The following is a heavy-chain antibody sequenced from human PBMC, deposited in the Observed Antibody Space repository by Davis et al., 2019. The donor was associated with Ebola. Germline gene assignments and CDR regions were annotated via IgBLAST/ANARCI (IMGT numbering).Heavy chain of an antibody. Sequence: PGGSLRLSCAASGFTFSSYGMHWVRQAPGKGLEWVAVIWYDGSNKYYADSVKGRFTISRDNSKNTLYLQLNSLRAEDTAVYYCAKDRGVNYVDYYYMDVWGKGTTVTVSS. CDR1: GFTFSSYG. J-gene: IGHJ6*03. CDR2: IWYDGSNK. D-gene: IGHD4-11*01. CDR3: AKDRGVNYVDYYYMDV. V-gene: IGHV3-30*02.